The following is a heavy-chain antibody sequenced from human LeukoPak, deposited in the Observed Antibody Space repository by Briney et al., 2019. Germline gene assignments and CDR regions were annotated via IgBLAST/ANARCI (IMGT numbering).Heavy chain of an antibody. CDR1: GFTFDDYA. V-gene: IGHV3-9*01. Sequence: GGSLRLSCAASGFTFDDYAMHWVRQAPGKGLEWVSGISWNSGSIGYADSVKGRFTISRDNAKNSLYLQMNSLRAEDTALYYCAKDSAVTIFGVVIIKGYYYCGMDVWGQGTTVTVSS. CDR2: ISWNSGSI. D-gene: IGHD3-3*01. CDR3: AKDSAVTIFGVVIIKGYYYCGMDV. J-gene: IGHJ6*02.